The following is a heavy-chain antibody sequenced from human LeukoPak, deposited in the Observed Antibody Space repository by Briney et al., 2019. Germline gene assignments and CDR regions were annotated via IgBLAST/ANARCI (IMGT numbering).Heavy chain of an antibody. J-gene: IGHJ5*02. Sequence: PSETLSLTCTVSGGSISSYYWSWIRQPPGKGLEWIGYIYYSGSTNYNPSLKSRVTISVDTSKNQFSLKLSSVTDAETAVYYCARANSSGYYNGRWFAPWGQGTLVTVSS. CDR3: ARANSSGYYNGRWFAP. CDR1: GGSISSYY. CDR2: IYYSGST. V-gene: IGHV4-59*01. D-gene: IGHD3-22*01.